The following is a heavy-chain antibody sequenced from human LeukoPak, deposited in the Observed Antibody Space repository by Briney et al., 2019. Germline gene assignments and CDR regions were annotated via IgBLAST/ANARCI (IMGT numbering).Heavy chain of an antibody. J-gene: IGHJ4*02. V-gene: IGHV4-39*07. CDR2: IYYSGST. CDR3: ARDLDRRSSWYGVHVAFDY. D-gene: IGHD6-13*01. CDR1: GGSISSSTYY. Sequence: SETLSLTCTASGGSISSSTYYWDWIRQPPGKGLEWIGSIYYSGSTYYNPSLKSRVTISVDTSKNQFSLKLSSVTAADTAVYYCARDLDRRSSWYGVHVAFDYWGQGTLVTVSS.